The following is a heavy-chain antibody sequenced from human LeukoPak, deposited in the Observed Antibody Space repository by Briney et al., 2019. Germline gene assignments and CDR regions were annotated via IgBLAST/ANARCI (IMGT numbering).Heavy chain of an antibody. CDR3: ARGGSAWDNPFDY. D-gene: IGHD6-19*01. V-gene: IGHV1-2*02. CDR1: GYTFTGYY. CDR2: INPTSGGT. Sequence: ASVKVSCKASGYTFTGYYIHWVRPAPGQGLEWMGWINPTSGGTKYAQKFQGRVTMTRDTSISTAYMELSRLRADDTAVFYCARGGSAWDNPFDYWGQGTLVTVSS. J-gene: IGHJ4*02.